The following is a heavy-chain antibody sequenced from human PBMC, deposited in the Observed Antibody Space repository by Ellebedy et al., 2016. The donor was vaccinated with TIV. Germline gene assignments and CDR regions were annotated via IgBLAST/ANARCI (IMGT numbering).Heavy chain of an antibody. CDR1: GGSISGGHYY. V-gene: IGHV4-61*02. J-gene: IGHJ5*02. CDR2: IYSSGTT. D-gene: IGHD6-19*01. CDR3: ARDPSSSGWPSWFDP. Sequence: SETLSLTXTVSGGSISGGHYYWSWIRQPPGKGLEWIGRIYSSGTTNYSPSLKSRLTMSVDTSKDQFSLKLSSVTAADTAIYYCARDPSSSGWPSWFDPWGQGMLVTVSS.